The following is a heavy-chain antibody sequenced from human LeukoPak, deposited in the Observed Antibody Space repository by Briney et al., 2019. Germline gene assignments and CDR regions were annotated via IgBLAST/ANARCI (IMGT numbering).Heavy chain of an antibody. CDR1: GFTFSSYS. V-gene: IGHV3-48*04. D-gene: IGHD3-9*01. CDR3: AREYYDILTGSDYYGMDV. Sequence: GSLRLSCAASGFTFSSYSMNWVRQAPGKGLEWVSYISSSSSTIYYADSVKGRFTISRDNAKNSLYLQMNSLRAEDTAVYCCAREYYDILTGSDYYGMDVWGQGTTVTVSS. CDR2: ISSSSSTI. J-gene: IGHJ6*02.